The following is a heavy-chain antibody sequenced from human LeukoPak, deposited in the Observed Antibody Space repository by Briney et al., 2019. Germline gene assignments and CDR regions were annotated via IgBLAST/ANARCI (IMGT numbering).Heavy chain of an antibody. CDR1: GGSISSYY. CDR3: ARQSISGSSLSYFDY. V-gene: IGHV4-59*01. Sequence: SETLSLTCTVSGGSISSYYWSWIRQPPGKGLEWIGNIYDSGSTNYNPALKSRVTISVDTSKNQCSLKLSSVTAADTAVYYCARQSISGSSLSYFDYWGQGTLVNVSS. J-gene: IGHJ4*02. D-gene: IGHD3-22*01. CDR2: IYDSGST.